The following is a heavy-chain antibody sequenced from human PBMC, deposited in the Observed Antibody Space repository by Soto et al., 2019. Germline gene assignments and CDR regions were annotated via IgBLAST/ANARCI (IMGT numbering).Heavy chain of an antibody. CDR2: VNPNNGDT. CDR1: GYTFSNYD. Sequence: QVQLVQSGAELKKPGASVKVSCKASGYTFSNYDMNWVRQDTGQGPEWIGWVNPNNGDTGYAQQFQGRVTLTTDISTTTAYMELTSLRSEDTAIYYCAKVSRKGSAIDFDYWGQGTLITVSS. V-gene: IGHV1-8*01. CDR3: AKVSRKGSAIDFDY. J-gene: IGHJ4*02. D-gene: IGHD3-10*01.